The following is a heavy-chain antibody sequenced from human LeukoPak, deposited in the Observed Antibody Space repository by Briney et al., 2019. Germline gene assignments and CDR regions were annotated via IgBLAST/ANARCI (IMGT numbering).Heavy chain of an antibody. CDR2: ISGSGGST. Sequence: GGSLRLSCAASGFTFSSYGMHWVRQAPGKGLEWVSAISGSGGSTYYADSVKGRFTISRDNSRNTLYLQMNSLRAEDAALYYCATRPATETYFGVFDYWAREPWSPSPQ. V-gene: IGHV3-23*01. CDR3: ATRPATETYFGVFDY. D-gene: IGHD1-1*01. CDR1: GFTFSSYG. J-gene: IGHJ4*02.